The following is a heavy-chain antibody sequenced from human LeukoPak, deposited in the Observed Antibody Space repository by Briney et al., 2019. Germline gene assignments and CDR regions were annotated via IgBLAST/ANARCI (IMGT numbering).Heavy chain of an antibody. CDR2: IYTSGST. CDR3: ARDGLATYYYYYYMDV. J-gene: IGHJ6*03. CDR1: GGSISSGSYY. Sequence: SETLSLTCTVSGGSISSGSYYWSWIRQPAGKGLEWIGRIYTSGSTNYNPSLKGRVTISVGTSKNQFSLRLSSVTAADTAVYFCARDGLATYYYYYYMDVWGKGTTVTVSS. D-gene: IGHD6-6*01. V-gene: IGHV4-61*02.